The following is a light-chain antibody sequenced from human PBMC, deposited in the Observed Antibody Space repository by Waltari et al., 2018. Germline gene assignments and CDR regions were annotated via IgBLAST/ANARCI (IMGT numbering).Light chain of an antibody. CDR3: SSYTSSSTLV. Sequence: QSALTQPASVSGSPGQSITISCTGTSSDVGRYNYVSWYQQHPGQAPQGLIYEVSKRPSGVSTRFSGAKSGDTDSLTISGLQAEDEAVYYCSSYTSSSTLVFGGGTKLTVL. J-gene: IGLJ2*01. CDR2: EVS. CDR1: SSDVGRYNY. V-gene: IGLV2-14*01.